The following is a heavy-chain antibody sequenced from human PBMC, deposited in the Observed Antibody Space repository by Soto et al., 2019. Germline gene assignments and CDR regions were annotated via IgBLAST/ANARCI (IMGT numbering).Heavy chain of an antibody. V-gene: IGHV1-69*01. D-gene: IGHD6-19*01. CDR1: GGTFSSYA. CDR2: IIPIFGTA. CDR3: ARMAMDSSGWEKHWFDP. Sequence: QVQLVQSGAEVKKPGSSVKVSCKASGGTFSSYAISWVRQAPGQGLEWMGGIIPIFGTANYAQKFQGRVTITADESTSTAYMELSSLGSEDTAVEYCARMAMDSSGWEKHWFDPWGQGTLVTVSS. J-gene: IGHJ5*02.